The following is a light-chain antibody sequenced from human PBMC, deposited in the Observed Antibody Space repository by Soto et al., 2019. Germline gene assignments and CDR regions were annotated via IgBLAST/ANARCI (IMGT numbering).Light chain of an antibody. CDR2: EVR. CDR3: TSYSGGNIMV. J-gene: IGLJ2*01. CDR1: SSDIGSYNF. V-gene: IGLV2-8*01. Sequence: QSALTQPPSASGSPGQSVTIYCTGTSSDIGSYNFVSWYQQHPGKAPKVMLYEVRKRPSGVPDRFSGSKSGNTASLTVSGLQADAEADYYFTSYSGGNIMVFGGGTKLTVL.